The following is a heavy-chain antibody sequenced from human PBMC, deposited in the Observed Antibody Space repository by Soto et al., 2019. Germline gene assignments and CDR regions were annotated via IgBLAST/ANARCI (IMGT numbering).Heavy chain of an antibody. D-gene: IGHD6-19*01. Sequence: AASVKVSCKASGGTFSSYGISWVRQAPGQGLEWMGGIIPIFGTANYAQKFQGRVTITADESTSTAYMELSSLRSEDTAVYYCARDGNSSGWYGGDYWGQGTLVTVS. CDR3: ARDGNSSGWYGGDY. J-gene: IGHJ4*02. CDR1: GGTFSSYG. V-gene: IGHV1-69*13. CDR2: IIPIFGTA.